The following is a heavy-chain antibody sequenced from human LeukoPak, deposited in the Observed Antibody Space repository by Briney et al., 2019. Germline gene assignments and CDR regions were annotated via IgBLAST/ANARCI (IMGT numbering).Heavy chain of an antibody. CDR2: IALDGSRK. CDR3: ARDQGDASGWFFDY. J-gene: IGHJ4*02. CDR1: GLTFSHHH. D-gene: IGHD6-19*01. V-gene: IGHV3-30*03. Sequence: GGSLRLSCAASGLTFSHHHIHWVRQAPGKGLEWVTVIALDGSRKIYADSVKGRFTISRDNSKNTVSLQMNSLGVEDTAVYYCARDQGDASGWFFDYWGQGARVIVSS.